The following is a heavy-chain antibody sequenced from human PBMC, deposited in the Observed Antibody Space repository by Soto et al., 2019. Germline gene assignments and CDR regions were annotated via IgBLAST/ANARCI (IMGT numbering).Heavy chain of an antibody. D-gene: IGHD3-22*01. CDR2: MYHSGST. V-gene: IGHV4-30-2*01. J-gene: IGHJ5*02. CDR3: ARGAWNYYDSSSRGWFDP. Sequence: SETLSLTCAVSGGSISSGGYSWSWIRQPPGKGLEWIGYMYHSGSTYYNPSLKSRVTISVDRSKNQVSLKLSSVTAADTAVYYCARGAWNYYDSSSRGWFDPWGQGTLVTVSS. CDR1: GGSISSGGYS.